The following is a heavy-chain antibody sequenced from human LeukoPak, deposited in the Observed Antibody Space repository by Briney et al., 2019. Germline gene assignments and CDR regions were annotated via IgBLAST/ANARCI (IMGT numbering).Heavy chain of an antibody. Sequence: SETLSLTCTVSGGSISSSSHYWGWIRQPPGKGLEWIGSIYYTGSTYYNPSLKSRVTISVDTSKNQFSLKLSSVTATDTAVYYCASPFGSSTSCYRYWGQGTLVTVSS. D-gene: IGHD2-2*01. V-gene: IGHV4-39*01. J-gene: IGHJ4*02. CDR3: ASPFGSSTSCYRY. CDR2: IYYTGST. CDR1: GGSISSSSHY.